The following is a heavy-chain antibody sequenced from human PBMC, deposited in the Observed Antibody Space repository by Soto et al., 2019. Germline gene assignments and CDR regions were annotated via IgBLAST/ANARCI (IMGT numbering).Heavy chain of an antibody. V-gene: IGHV4-34*01. Sequence: PSETLSLTCAVYVGSFSGYYWSWIRQPPGKGLEWIGEINHSGSTNYNPSLKSRVTISADTSKNQFSLKLSSVTAADTAVYYCASIAAAGDYFDYWGQGTLVTVSS. J-gene: IGHJ4*02. D-gene: IGHD6-13*01. CDR2: INHSGST. CDR1: VGSFSGYY. CDR3: ASIAAAGDYFDY.